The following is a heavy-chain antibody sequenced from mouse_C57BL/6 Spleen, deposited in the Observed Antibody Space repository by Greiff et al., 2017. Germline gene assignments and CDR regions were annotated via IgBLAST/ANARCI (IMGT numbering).Heavy chain of an antibody. CDR2: IDPSDSYT. Sequence: VQLQQPGAELVKPGASVKLSCKASGYTFTSYWMQWVKQRPGQGLEWIGEIDPSDSYTNYNQKFKGKATLTVDTSSSTAYMQLSSLTSEDSAVXYCALWLRREAMDYWGQGTSVTVSS. J-gene: IGHJ4*01. D-gene: IGHD2-2*01. CDR1: GYTFTSYW. CDR3: ALWLRREAMDY. V-gene: IGHV1-50*01.